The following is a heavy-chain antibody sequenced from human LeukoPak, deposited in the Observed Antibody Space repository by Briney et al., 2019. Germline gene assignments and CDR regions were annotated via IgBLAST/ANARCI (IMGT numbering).Heavy chain of an antibody. J-gene: IGHJ4*02. V-gene: IGHV3-23*01. Sequence: GGSLRLSCAASGFTFSNYAMTWVRQAPGKGLEWVSVISGAADNTYYADSVKGRFTISRDNSRNMLFLQMDSLRVEDTALYYFATEDDTSGRAGTFNFHRGQGSLVTVSS. CDR2: ISGAADNT. CDR3: ATEDDTSGRAGTFNFH. CDR1: GFTFSNYA. D-gene: IGHD6-19*01.